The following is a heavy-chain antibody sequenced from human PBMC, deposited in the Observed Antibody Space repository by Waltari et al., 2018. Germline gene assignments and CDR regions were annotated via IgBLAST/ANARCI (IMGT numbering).Heavy chain of an antibody. J-gene: IGHJ3*02. V-gene: IGHV4-59*11. CDR1: GGAISSHS. CDR3: ARDRDDSSGTDALDI. D-gene: IGHD3-22*01. CDR2: ISFSGTT. Sequence: QVQLQESGPRLVKPSEPLSIACTVSGGAISSHSWTWIRQHPGKGLEWMGYISFSGTTTYSPSLKCRVTISVDTSKNQVSLKLNSVTAADTAVYYCARDRDDSSGTDALDIWGQGTMVTVSS.